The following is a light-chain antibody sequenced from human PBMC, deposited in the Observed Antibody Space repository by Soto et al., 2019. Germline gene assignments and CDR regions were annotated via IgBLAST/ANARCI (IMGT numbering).Light chain of an antibody. Sequence: DIHITHSPSSLSASLGYSVTITLQASQDISNYLNWYQQKPGTAPKLLIFDASRLESGVPSRFSGSASGTEFTLTISSLQPDDFATYYCQQYDNYPLTFGGGTKVDIK. CDR2: DAS. CDR3: QQYDNYPLT. J-gene: IGKJ4*01. V-gene: IGKV1-33*01. CDR1: QDISNY.